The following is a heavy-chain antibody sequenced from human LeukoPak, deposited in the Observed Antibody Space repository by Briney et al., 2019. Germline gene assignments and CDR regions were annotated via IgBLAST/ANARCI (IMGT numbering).Heavy chain of an antibody. CDR1: GGTFSSYA. CDR2: IIPIFGTA. V-gene: IGHV1-69*01. J-gene: IGHJ6*03. Sequence: SVKVSCKASGGTFSSYAISWARQAPGQGLEWMGGIIPIFGTANYAQKFQGRVTITADESTSTAYMELSSLRSEDTAVYYCARGAYYCSGGSCPFYYYYMDVWGKGTTVTVSS. CDR3: ARGAYYCSGGSCPFYYYYMDV. D-gene: IGHD2-15*01.